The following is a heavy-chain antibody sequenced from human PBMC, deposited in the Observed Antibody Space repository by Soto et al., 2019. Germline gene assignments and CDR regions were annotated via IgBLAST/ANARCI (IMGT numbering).Heavy chain of an antibody. CDR3: PRDKYRTQLCVNYYYAMDV. CDR1: GGTFGNSA. J-gene: IGHJ6*02. CDR2: IIPIFPTP. Sequence: QVQLVQSGAEVKKPGSSVTVSCKASGGTFGNSAISWVRQAPGQGLEWMGGIIPIFPTPDYAQKFQGRVTFNTHVSTCTAYRELSSLRSEDMAVYYSPRDKYRTQLCVNYYYAMDVLGQGTTVTVSS. D-gene: IGHD3-16*01. V-gene: IGHV1-69*05.